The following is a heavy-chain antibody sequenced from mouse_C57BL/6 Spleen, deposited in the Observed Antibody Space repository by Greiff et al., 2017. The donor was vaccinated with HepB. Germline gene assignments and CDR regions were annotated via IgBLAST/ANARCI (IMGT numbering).Heavy chain of an antibody. V-gene: IGHV5-6*01. CDR3: ARQIYDGYPDWYFDV. CDR2: ISSGGSYT. Sequence: EVQLVESGGDLVKPGGSLKLSCAASGFTFSSYGMSWVRQTPDKRLEWVATISSGGSYTYYPDSVKGRFTISRDNAKNTLYLQMSSLKSEDTAMYYCARQIYDGYPDWYFDVWGTGTTVTVSS. D-gene: IGHD2-3*01. J-gene: IGHJ1*03. CDR1: GFTFSSYG.